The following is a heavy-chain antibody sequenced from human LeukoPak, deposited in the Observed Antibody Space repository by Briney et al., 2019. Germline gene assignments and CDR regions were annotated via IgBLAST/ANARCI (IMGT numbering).Heavy chain of an antibody. Sequence: GGSLRLSCAASGFTFSSYWMHWVRQAPGKGLVWVSRINSDGSSTSYADSVKGRFTISRDNAKNTLYLQMNSLRAEDTAVYYCAREQADMVRGVRINYYMDVWGKGTTVTVSS. CDR1: GFTFSSYW. CDR2: INSDGSST. D-gene: IGHD3-10*01. J-gene: IGHJ6*03. CDR3: AREQADMVRGVRINYYMDV. V-gene: IGHV3-74*01.